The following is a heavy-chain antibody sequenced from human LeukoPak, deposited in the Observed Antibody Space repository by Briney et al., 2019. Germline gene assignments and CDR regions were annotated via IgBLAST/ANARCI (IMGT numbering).Heavy chain of an antibody. CDR3: ARDRYGSGTAFDN. CDR2: IYHSGST. V-gene: IGHV4-4*02. CDR1: GGSISSSNW. D-gene: IGHD3-10*01. J-gene: IGHJ4*02. Sequence: SGTLSLTCAVSGGSISSSNWWSWVRPPPGKGLEWIGEIYHSGSTNYNPSLKSRVTISVDKSKNQFSLKLSSVTAADTAVYYCARDRYGSGTAFDNWGQGTLVTVSS.